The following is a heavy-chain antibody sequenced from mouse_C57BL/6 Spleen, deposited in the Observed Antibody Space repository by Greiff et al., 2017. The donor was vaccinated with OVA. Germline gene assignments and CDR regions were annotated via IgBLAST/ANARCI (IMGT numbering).Heavy chain of an antibody. D-gene: IGHD2-4*01. Sequence: VQLKESVAELVRPGASAKLSCTASGFNIKNTYMHWVKQRPEQGLEWIGRIDPANGNTKYAPKFQGKATITADTSSNTAYLQLSSLTSEDTAIYYCARSSDYEFYAMDYWGQGTSVTVSS. J-gene: IGHJ4*01. V-gene: IGHV14-3*01. CDR3: ARSSDYEFYAMDY. CDR2: IDPANGNT. CDR1: GFNIKNTY.